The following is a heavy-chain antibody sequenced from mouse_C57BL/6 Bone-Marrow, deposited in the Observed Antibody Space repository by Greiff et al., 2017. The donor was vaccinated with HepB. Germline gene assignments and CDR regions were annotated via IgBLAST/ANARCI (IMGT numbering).Heavy chain of an antibody. CDR2: ISYDGSN. CDR3: ASGVYYYGSSHFDY. J-gene: IGHJ2*01. Sequence: EVQRVESGPGLVKPSQSLSLTCSVTGYSITSGYYWNWIRQFPGNKLEWMGYISYDGSNNYNPSLKNRISITRDTSKNQFFLKLNSVTTEDTATYYCASGVYYYGSSHFDYWGQGTTLTVSS. V-gene: IGHV3-6*01. CDR1: GYSITSGYY. D-gene: IGHD1-1*01.